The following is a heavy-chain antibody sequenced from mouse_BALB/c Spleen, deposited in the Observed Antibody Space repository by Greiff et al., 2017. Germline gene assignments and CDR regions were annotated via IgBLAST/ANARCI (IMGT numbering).Heavy chain of an antibody. CDR2: IYPYNGGT. V-gene: IGHV1S29*02. Sequence: VQLQQSGPELVKPGASVKISCKASGYTFTDYNMHWVKQSHGKSLEWIGYIYPYNGGTGYNQKFKSKATLTVDNSSSTAYMELRSLTSEDSAVYYCARGTMITVYYYAMDYWGQGTSVTVSS. J-gene: IGHJ4*01. CDR3: ARGTMITVYYYAMDY. CDR1: GYTFTDYN. D-gene: IGHD2-4*01.